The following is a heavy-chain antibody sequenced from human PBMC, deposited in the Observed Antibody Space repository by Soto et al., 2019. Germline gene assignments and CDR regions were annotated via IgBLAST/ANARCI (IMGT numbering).Heavy chain of an antibody. CDR3: AKDTRGGNSRLFDC. J-gene: IGHJ4*02. V-gene: IGHV3-9*01. CDR1: GFTFDDYA. D-gene: IGHD4-4*01. Sequence: DVQLVESGGALVQPGRSLRLSCAASGFTFDDYAMHWVRQAPGKGLEWVSGISWNSGSIGYADSVKGRFTISRDNSKTSLYLQMNSLRAEDTAFYYCAKDTRGGNSRLFDCWGQGTLVTVSS. CDR2: ISWNSGSI.